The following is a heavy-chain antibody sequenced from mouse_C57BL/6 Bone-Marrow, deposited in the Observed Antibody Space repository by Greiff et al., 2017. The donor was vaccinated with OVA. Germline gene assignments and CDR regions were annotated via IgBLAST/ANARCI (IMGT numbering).Heavy chain of an antibody. V-gene: IGHV1-63*01. Sequence: VHLVESGAELVRPGTSVKMSCKASGYTFTNYWIGWAKQRPGHGLEWIGDIYPGGGCTNYNEKFKGKATLTADKSSSTAYMQFSSLTSEDSAIYYCARAYYGNSAWFAYWGQGTLVTVSA. J-gene: IGHJ3*01. CDR3: ARAYYGNSAWFAY. CDR1: GYTFTNYW. CDR2: IYPGGGCT. D-gene: IGHD2-1*01.